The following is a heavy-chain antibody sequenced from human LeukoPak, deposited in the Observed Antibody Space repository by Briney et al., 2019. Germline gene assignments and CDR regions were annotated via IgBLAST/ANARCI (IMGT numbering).Heavy chain of an antibody. CDR1: GGSISSYY. CDR3: ASPNYYGSGTDAFDI. V-gene: IGHV4-39*07. D-gene: IGHD3-10*01. CDR2: IYYSGST. J-gene: IGHJ3*02. Sequence: SETLSLTCTVSGGSISSYYWGWIRQPPGKGLEWIGSIYYSGSTYYNPSLKSRVTISVDTSKNQFSLKLSSVTAADTAVYYCASPNYYGSGTDAFDIWGQGTMVTVSS.